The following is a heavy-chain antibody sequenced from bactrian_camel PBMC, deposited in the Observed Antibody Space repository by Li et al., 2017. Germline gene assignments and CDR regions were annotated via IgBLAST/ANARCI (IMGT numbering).Heavy chain of an antibody. J-gene: IGHJ4*01. Sequence: HVQLVESGGGSVQAGGSLRLSCQATRSAYSNCMAWFRQAPGKEREGVASIGAGAAATFYADSVKGRFSISRDNAKKALYLDMSDLKPEDSATYYCAAVSVPGYCVPPGGRGPRRSDYRYWGQGTQVTVS. D-gene: IGHD3*01. CDR1: RSAYSNC. CDR3: AAVSVPGYCVPPGGRGPRRSDYRY. V-gene: IGHV3S1*01. CDR2: IGAGAAAT.